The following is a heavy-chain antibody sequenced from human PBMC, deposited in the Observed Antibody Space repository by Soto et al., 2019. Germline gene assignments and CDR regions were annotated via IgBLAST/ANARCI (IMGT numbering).Heavy chain of an antibody. D-gene: IGHD2-2*01. CDR3: ARDIVVVPAAMNWFDP. CDR2: IYHSGST. J-gene: IGHJ5*02. CDR1: GGSISSSNW. Sequence: SETLSLTCAVSGGSISSSNWWSWVRQPPGKGLEWIGEIYHSGSTNYNPSLKSRVTISVDKSKNQFSLKLSSVTAADTAVYYCARDIVVVPAAMNWFDPWGQGTLVTVSS. V-gene: IGHV4-4*02.